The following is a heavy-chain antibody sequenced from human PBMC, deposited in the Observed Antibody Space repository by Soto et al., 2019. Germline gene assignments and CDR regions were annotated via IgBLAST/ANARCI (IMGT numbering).Heavy chain of an antibody. J-gene: IGHJ6*02. Sequence: SGPTLVNPTQTLTLTCTFSGFSLSTSGVGVGWIRQPPGKALEWLALIYWDDDKRYSPSLKSRLTITKDTSKNQVVLTMTNMDPVDTATYYCAHTSVPGEEQLDHLRYYYYYYGMDVWGHGTTVTVPS. D-gene: IGHD6-6*01. CDR1: GFSLSTSGVG. V-gene: IGHV2-5*02. CDR3: AHTSVPGEEQLDHLRYYYYYYGMDV. CDR2: IYWDDDK.